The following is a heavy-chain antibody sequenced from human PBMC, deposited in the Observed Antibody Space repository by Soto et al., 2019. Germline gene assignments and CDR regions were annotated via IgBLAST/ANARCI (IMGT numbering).Heavy chain of an antibody. V-gene: IGHV3-23*01. CDR1: GFTFSNYA. CDR2: ISGSGGST. Sequence: EVQLLESGGGLVQPGGSLRLSCAASGFTFSNYAMSWVRQAPGKGLEWVSAISGSGGSTYYADSVKGRFTISRDNSKNALSLQMNSLRDDESAVYYCAKGYNYDSTSHYSVRESSFDYWGQGTLVTVSS. D-gene: IGHD3-22*01. J-gene: IGHJ4*02. CDR3: AKGYNYDSTSHYSVRESSFDY.